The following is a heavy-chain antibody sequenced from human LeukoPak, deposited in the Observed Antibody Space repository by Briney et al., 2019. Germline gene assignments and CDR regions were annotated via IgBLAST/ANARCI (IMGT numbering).Heavy chain of an antibody. CDR2: IKEDGRAE. Sequence: GGSLRLSCAASGFTFSSRWMSWVRQAPGKGLEFVANIKEDGRAEYYVDSVKGRFTISKDNAKNSPYLQMNSLRVDDTAIYYCARDSDGYDLWGQGTLVTVSS. V-gene: IGHV3-7*01. CDR1: GFTFSSRW. CDR3: ARDSDGYDL. J-gene: IGHJ4*02. D-gene: IGHD2-15*01.